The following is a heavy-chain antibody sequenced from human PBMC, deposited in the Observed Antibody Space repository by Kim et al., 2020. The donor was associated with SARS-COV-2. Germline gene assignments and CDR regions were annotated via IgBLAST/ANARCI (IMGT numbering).Heavy chain of an antibody. CDR3: AKDRGGSDWPGFDC. V-gene: IGHV3-23*01. J-gene: IGHJ4*02. D-gene: IGHD6-19*01. CDR1: GFTLGNNV. Sequence: GGSLRLSCAASGFTLGNNVMSWVRQAPGRGLEWVSTIRARAETTYYADSVNGRFTISRDNSKNTLYLQLNSLRADDTAVYYCAKDRGGSDWPGFDCWGQG. CDR2: IRARAETT.